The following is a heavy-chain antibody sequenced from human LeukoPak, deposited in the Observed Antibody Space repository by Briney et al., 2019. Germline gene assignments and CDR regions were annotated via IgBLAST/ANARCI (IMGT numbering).Heavy chain of an antibody. D-gene: IGHD3-16*01. CDR1: GFVFSGYS. V-gene: IGHV3-21*06. CDR2: ISESSSHT. Sequence: GSLRLSCAASGFVFSGYSINWVRQAPGKGLEWVSYISESSSHTYYVNSVKGRFTISRDNAKNSLYLQMSSLRAEDTGIYYCARDRAVKARIGGMDVWGQGTTVIVSS. CDR3: ARDRAVKARIGGMDV. J-gene: IGHJ6*02.